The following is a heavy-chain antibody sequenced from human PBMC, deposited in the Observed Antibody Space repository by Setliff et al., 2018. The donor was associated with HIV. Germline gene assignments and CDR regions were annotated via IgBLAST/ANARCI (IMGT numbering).Heavy chain of an antibody. CDR3: ARGVPLLPPHY. CDR1: GDSISSNNYY. CDR2: IFCSETVYYGGRT. V-gene: IGHV4-61*05. Sequence: PSETLSLTCTVSGDSISSNNYYWGWIRQPPGKGPEWIGSIFCSETVYYGGRTYYSPSLKSRVTISVDTSKNQFSLSLTSVTAADTAVYYCARGVPLLPPHYWGQGALVTVSS. J-gene: IGHJ4*02. D-gene: IGHD2-21*02.